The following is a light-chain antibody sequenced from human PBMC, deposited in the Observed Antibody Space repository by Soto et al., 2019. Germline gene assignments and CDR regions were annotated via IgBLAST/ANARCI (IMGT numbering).Light chain of an antibody. CDR3: QSYGSSPSANFV. CDR2: GND. V-gene: IGLV1-40*01. Sequence: QSVLTQPPSVSGAPGQGVTISCTGSSSNIGAGYDVHWYQQLPGKAPKLLIYGNDNRPSGVPERFSGSKSGTSASLAITGLRADDEADYYCQSYGSSPSANFVFGTGTKV. CDR1: SSNIGAGYD. J-gene: IGLJ1*01.